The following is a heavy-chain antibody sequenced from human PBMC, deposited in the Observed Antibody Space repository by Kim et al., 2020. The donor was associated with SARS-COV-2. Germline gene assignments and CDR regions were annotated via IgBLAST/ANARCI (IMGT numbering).Heavy chain of an antibody. CDR3: AKSPPYYYDSSGGYYFDY. J-gene: IGHJ4*02. Sequence: KGRVTISRDYARNSLYLQMNSLRAEDTALYYCAKSPPYYYDSSGGYYFDYWGQGTLVTVSS. D-gene: IGHD3-22*01. V-gene: IGHV3-9*01.